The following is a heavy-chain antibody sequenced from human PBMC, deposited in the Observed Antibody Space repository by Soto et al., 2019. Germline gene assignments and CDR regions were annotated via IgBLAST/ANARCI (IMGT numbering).Heavy chain of an antibody. D-gene: IGHD1-7*01. CDR2: INHSGST. Sequence: PSETLSLTCAVYGGSFSGYYWSWIRQPPGKGLEWIGEINHSGSTNYNPSLKSRVTISVDTSKNQFSLKLSSVTAADTAVYYCARGRGRVTGTTTGWFGPWGQGTLVTVSS. CDR3: ARGRGRVTGTTTGWFGP. J-gene: IGHJ5*02. CDR1: GGSFSGYY. V-gene: IGHV4-34*01.